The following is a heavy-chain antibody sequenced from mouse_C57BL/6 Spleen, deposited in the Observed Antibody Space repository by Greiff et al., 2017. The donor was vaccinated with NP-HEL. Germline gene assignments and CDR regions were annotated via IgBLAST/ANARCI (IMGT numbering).Heavy chain of an antibody. CDR2: IDPETGGT. V-gene: IGHV1-15*01. Sequence: QVHVKQSGAELVRPGASVTLSCKASGYTFTDYEMHWVKQTPVHGLEWIGAIDPETGGTAYNQKFKGKAILTADKSSSTAYMELRSLTSEDSAVYYCTRWGGGYAMDYWGQGTSVTVSS. D-gene: IGHD1-1*02. J-gene: IGHJ4*01. CDR1: GYTFTDYE. CDR3: TRWGGGYAMDY.